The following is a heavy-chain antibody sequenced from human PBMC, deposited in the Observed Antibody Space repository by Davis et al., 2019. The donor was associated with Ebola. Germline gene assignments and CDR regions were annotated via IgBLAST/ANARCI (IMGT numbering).Heavy chain of an antibody. CDR3: ARASLWNTLTGYSNGTFDY. D-gene: IGHD3-9*01. CDR1: GYTFTDYF. J-gene: IGHJ4*02. Sequence: ASVKVSCKASGYTFTDYFMHWVRQAPGQGLEWMGWINPHSGGIYYGKKFQGRVTMTGDTSTTTAYMELRSLRSDDTAMYYCARASLWNTLTGYSNGTFDYWGQGTLVTVSS. CDR2: INPHSGGI. V-gene: IGHV1-2*02.